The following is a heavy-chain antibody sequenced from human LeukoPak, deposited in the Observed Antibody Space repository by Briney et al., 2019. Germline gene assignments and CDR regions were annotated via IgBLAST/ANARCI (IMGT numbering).Heavy chain of an antibody. CDR1: GGTFSSYA. CDR2: IIPIFGTA. Sequence: SVKVSCKASGGTFSSYAISWVRQAPGQGLEWMGGIIPIFGTANYAQEFQGRVTITTDESTSTAYMDLSSLRSEDTAVYSCARDLSESLDAGDAFDIWGQGTMVTVSS. V-gene: IGHV1-69*05. J-gene: IGHJ3*02. D-gene: IGHD2-8*01. CDR3: ARDLSESLDAGDAFDI.